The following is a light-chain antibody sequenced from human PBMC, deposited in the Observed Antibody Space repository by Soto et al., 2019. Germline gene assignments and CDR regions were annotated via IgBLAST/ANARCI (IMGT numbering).Light chain of an antibody. CDR1: NSNIGSNY. Sequence: QSVLTQPPSASETPGQRVTISCSGSNSNIGSNYVYWYQQLPGTAPKLLIYRNNQRPSRVPDRFSGSKSGTSASLAISGLRSEDEAEYYCASWDDSLSSLLFGGGTKLTVL. CDR2: RNN. V-gene: IGLV1-47*01. CDR3: ASWDDSLSSLL. J-gene: IGLJ2*01.